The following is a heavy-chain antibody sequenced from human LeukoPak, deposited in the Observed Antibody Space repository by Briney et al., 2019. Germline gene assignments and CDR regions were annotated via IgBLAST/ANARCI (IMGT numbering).Heavy chain of an antibody. CDR1: GGSISSGSYY. J-gene: IGHJ6*03. V-gene: IGHV4-61*02. D-gene: IGHD3-10*01. CDR3: ARGGGHLDYYYMDV. CDR2: IYTSGST. Sequence: SETLSLTCTVSGGSISSGSYYWSWIRQPAGKGLEWIGRIYTSGSTNYNPSLKSRVTISVDTSKNQFSLKLSSVTAADTAVYYCARGGGHLDYYYMDVWGKGTTVTISS.